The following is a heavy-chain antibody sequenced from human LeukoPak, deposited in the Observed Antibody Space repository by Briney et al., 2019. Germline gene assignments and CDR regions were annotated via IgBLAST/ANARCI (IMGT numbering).Heavy chain of an antibody. Sequence: GASVKVSCKASGYTFTSYGISWVRQAPGQGLEWMGIINPSGGSTSYAQKFQGRVTMTRDTSTSTVYMELSSLRSEDTAVYYCARGGVTGHIVGNWFDPWGQGTLVTVSS. J-gene: IGHJ5*02. CDR3: ARGGVTGHIVGNWFDP. CDR2: INPSGGST. V-gene: IGHV1-46*01. D-gene: IGHD1-26*01. CDR1: GYTFTSYG.